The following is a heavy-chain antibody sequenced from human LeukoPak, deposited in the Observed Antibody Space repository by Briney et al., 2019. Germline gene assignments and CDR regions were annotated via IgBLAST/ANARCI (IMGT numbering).Heavy chain of an antibody. CDR1: GGTFNTHI. CDR3: TRVTLRGSKYNWFDP. J-gene: IGHJ5*02. V-gene: IGHV1-69*08. D-gene: IGHD1-26*01. CDR2: ITPIIGTT. Sequence: ASVKVSCRSSGGTFNTHIFNWVRQAPGQGLEWMGRITPIIGTTEYAQRFQARVTITADRSTSTAYLELSGLTYDDTAVYYCTRVTLRGSKYNWFDPWGQGTPVSVSS.